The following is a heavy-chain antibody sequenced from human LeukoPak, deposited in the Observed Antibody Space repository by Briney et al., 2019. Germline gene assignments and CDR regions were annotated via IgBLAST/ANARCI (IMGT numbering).Heavy chain of an antibody. CDR1: GFTFTNYE. V-gene: IGHV3-48*03. J-gene: IGHJ4*02. CDR3: ARGFSSFDY. Sequence: PGGSLRLSCAASGFTFTNYEMNWVRQAPGKGLEWVSYISSSGNTRYYTDSVKGRFTISRDNAKNSLDLQMSSPRAEDTAVYYCARGFSSFDYWGQGTLVTVSS. CDR2: ISSSGNTR.